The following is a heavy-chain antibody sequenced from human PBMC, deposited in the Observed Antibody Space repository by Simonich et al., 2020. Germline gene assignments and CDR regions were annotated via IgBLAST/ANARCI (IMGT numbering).Heavy chain of an antibody. CDR3: AREGLLLDAFDI. Sequence: QVQLVESGGGVVQPGRSLRLSCAASGFTFSSYAMHWVRQAPGNGLEWVPVISYDGSNKYDADSVKGRFTISSDNSKNTLYLQMNSLRAEDTAVYYCAREGLLLDAFDIWGQGTMVTVSS. V-gene: IGHV3-30*07. CDR1: GFTFSSYA. CDR2: ISYDGSNK. D-gene: IGHD2-15*01. J-gene: IGHJ3*02.